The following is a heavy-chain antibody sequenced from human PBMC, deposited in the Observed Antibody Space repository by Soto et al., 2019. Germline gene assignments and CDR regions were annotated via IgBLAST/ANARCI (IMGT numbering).Heavy chain of an antibody. CDR1: GGSISSYY. CDR2: IYYSGST. J-gene: IGHJ4*02. V-gene: IGHV4-59*01. D-gene: IGHD6-19*01. CDR3: ARHPRLAGTDY. Sequence: QVQLQESGPGLVKPSETLSLTCTVSGGSISSYYWSWIRQPPGKGLEWIGYIYYSGSTNYNPSLKRRVTISVDTSKPQFSLKLSSVTAADTAVYYCARHPRLAGTDYWGQGTLVTVSS.